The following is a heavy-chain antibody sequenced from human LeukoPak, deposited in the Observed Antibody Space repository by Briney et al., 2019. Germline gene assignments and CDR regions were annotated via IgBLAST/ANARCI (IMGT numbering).Heavy chain of an antibody. D-gene: IGHD2-2*01. CDR2: IKQDGSEK. CDR1: GFTFSSYW. Sequence: GGSLRLSCAASGFTFSSYWMSWVRQAPGKGLEWVANIKQDGSEKYYVDSVKGRFTISRDNAKNSLYLQMNSLRAEDTAVYYCARERARDCSSTSCYSPLYYYYYYMDVWGKGTTVTVSS. J-gene: IGHJ6*03. CDR3: ARERARDCSSTSCYSPLYYYYYYMDV. V-gene: IGHV3-7*01.